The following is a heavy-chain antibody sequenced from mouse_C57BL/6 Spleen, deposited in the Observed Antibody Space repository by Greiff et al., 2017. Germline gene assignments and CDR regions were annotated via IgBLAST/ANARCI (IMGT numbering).Heavy chain of an antibody. D-gene: IGHD2-1*01. CDR3: ARIYYGAMDY. Sequence: QVHLQQPGAELVKPGASVKLSCKASGYTFTSYWMQWVKQRPGQGLEWIGEIDPSDSYTNYNQKFKGKATLTVDTSSSTAYMQLSSLTSEDSAVYYCARIYYGAMDYWGQGTSVTVSS. CDR2: IDPSDSYT. V-gene: IGHV1-50*01. J-gene: IGHJ4*01. CDR1: GYTFTSYW.